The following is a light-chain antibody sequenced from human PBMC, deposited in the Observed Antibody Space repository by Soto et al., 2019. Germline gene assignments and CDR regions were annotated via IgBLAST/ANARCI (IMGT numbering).Light chain of an antibody. V-gene: IGKV1-17*03. CDR1: QGVSYY. CDR3: LQYKSNPYT. CDR2: DAS. J-gene: IGKJ2*01. Sequence: DIQMTQSPSAMPASVGDRVTITCRASQGVSYYLAWFQQKPGTVPKRLIYDASYLQTGVPSRFSGSGSGTEFTLTISSLQPEDFASYYCLQYKSNPYTFGQGTKLEIK.